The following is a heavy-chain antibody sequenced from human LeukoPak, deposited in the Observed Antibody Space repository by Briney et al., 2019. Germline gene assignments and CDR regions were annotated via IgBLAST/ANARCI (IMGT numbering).Heavy chain of an antibody. CDR2: ISSSGKTI. CDR3: ATTSIAAAVPGCFDY. Sequence: PGGSLRLSCEASGFTFSSYEMNWVRQAPGKGLEWVSYISSSGKTIYYADSTKGRFTVPRDNAKNSLYLQMNSLRAEDTAVYYCATTSIAAAVPGCFDYWGQGTLVTVFS. V-gene: IGHV3-48*03. D-gene: IGHD6-13*01. J-gene: IGHJ4*02. CDR1: GFTFSSYE.